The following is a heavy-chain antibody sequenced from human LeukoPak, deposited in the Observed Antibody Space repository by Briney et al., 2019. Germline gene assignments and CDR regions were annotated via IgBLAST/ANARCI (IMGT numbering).Heavy chain of an antibody. J-gene: IGHJ6*03. CDR3: ARDRYRVEGYMGYYYYYYMDV. CDR2: ISSSSSYI. Sequence: GGSLRLSCAASGFTFSSYSMNWVRQAPGKGLEWVSSISSSSSYIYYADSVKGRFTISRDNAKNSLYLQMNSLRAEDTAVYYCARDRYRVEGYMGYYYYYYMDVWGKGTTVTVSS. CDR1: GFTFSSYS. V-gene: IGHV3-21*01. D-gene: IGHD1-26*01.